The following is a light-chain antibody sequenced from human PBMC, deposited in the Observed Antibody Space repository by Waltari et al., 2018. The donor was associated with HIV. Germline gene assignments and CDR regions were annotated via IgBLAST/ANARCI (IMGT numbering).Light chain of an antibody. CDR1: QSIDNW. J-gene: IGKJ1*01. CDR2: RTS. V-gene: IGKV1-5*03. Sequence: DVQMTQSPSTLSASVGARVTITCRASQSIDNWLAWYQQKPGKAPKLLIYRTSYLESGAPSRFGGSGSGTEFTLTISSLQPDDFATYYCQQYYSYRSFGQGTKLEIK. CDR3: QQYYSYRS.